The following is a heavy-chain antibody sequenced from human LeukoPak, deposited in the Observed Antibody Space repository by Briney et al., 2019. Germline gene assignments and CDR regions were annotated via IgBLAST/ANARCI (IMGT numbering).Heavy chain of an antibody. CDR3: ASSHDSSGND. D-gene: IGHD3-22*01. CDR1: GFSFSTYW. V-gene: IGHV3-7*01. J-gene: IGHJ4*02. Sequence: GGSLRLSCVASGFSFSTYWMAWIRQAPGKGLEWVANIRYDGAYKFYAGSVKGRFTISRDNAKNSLFLEMHSLRADDTAVYFCASSHDSSGNDWGQETLVTVS. CDR2: IRYDGAYK.